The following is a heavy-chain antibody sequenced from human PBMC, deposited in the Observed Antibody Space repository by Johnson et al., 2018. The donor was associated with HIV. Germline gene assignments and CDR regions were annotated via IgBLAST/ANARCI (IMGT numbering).Heavy chain of an antibody. D-gene: IGHD3-22*01. CDR3: SRSYYYGSSGFRPGAFDI. CDR1: GFTVSSNY. V-gene: IGHV3-66*01. J-gene: IGHJ3*02. Sequence: MLLVESGGGLVQPGGSLRLSCAASGFTVSSNYMSWVRQAPGKGLEWVSVIYSGGSIYYADSVKGRFTISRDNAKNSLYLQMNSLRAEDTAVYYCSRSYYYGSSGFRPGAFDIWGQGTMVTVSS. CDR2: IYSGGSI.